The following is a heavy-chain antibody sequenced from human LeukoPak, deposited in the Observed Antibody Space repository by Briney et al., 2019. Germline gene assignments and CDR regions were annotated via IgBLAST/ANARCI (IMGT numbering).Heavy chain of an antibody. CDR2: IKEDGSES. CDR3: AKMAGGYSGHNDY. J-gene: IGHJ4*02. Sequence: GGSLRLSCAASGFIFSNYWMSWVRQAPGKGLEWVANIKEDGSESHYVDSVKGRFTISRDNSKNTLFLQMNSLRAEDTAVYYCAKMAGGYSGHNDYWGQGTLVTVSS. CDR1: GFIFSNYW. D-gene: IGHD5-12*01. V-gene: IGHV3-7*03.